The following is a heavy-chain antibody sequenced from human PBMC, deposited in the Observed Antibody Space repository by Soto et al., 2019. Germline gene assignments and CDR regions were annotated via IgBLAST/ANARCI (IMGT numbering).Heavy chain of an antibody. V-gene: IGHV1-69*06. CDR3: ARCPNVEIATIQYYYYYYGMDV. CDR1: GVTFSSYA. Sequence: QVQLVQSGAEVKKPGSSVKVSCKASGVTFSSYAISYVRQAPGQGLEWMGGIIPIFGTANYAQKFPGRVTITAEKSTSTAYMELSSLRSADTAVYYCARCPNVEIATIQYYYYYYGMDVCFQGTTVPVS. CDR2: IIPIFGTA. D-gene: IGHD2-21*01. J-gene: IGHJ6*02.